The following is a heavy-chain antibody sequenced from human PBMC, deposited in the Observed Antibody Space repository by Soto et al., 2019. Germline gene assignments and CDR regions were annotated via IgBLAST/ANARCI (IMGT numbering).Heavy chain of an antibody. CDR1: GGSISSYY. CDR3: AREAVAGTGFDY. J-gene: IGHJ4*02. CDR2: IYYSGST. Sequence: SETLSLTCTVSGGSISSYYWSWIRQPPGKGLEWIGYIYYSGSTNYNPSLKSRVTISVDTSKNQFSLKLSSVTAADTAVYYCAREAVAGTGFDYWGQGTLVTVSS. D-gene: IGHD6-19*01. V-gene: IGHV4-59*01.